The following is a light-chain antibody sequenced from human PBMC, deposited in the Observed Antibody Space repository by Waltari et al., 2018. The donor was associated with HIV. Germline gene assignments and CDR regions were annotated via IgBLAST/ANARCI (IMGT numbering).Light chain of an antibody. CDR1: SSDVGSYNL. Sequence: QSALTQPASVSGSPGQSITISCTGTSSDVGSYNLVSWYQQHPGKAPKLMIYEVSKRPSWVSNRFSGSKSGNTASLTISGLQAEDEADYYCSTDAGSDTLVLFGGGTKLTVL. V-gene: IGLV2-23*02. CDR2: EVS. J-gene: IGLJ2*01. CDR3: STDAGSDTLVL.